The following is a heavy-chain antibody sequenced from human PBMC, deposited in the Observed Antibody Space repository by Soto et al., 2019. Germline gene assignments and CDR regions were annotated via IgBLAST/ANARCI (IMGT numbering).Heavy chain of an antibody. Sequence: PSETLSLTCTVSGGSIGSGDYYWSWIRQPPGKGLEWIGYIYYSGSTYYNPSLKSRVTISVDTSKNQFSLKLSSVTAADTAVYYCARVYFDWYCWFDPWGQGTLVTVSS. CDR2: IYYSGST. CDR3: ARVYFDWYCWFDP. CDR1: GGSIGSGDYY. J-gene: IGHJ5*02. D-gene: IGHD3-9*01. V-gene: IGHV4-30-4*01.